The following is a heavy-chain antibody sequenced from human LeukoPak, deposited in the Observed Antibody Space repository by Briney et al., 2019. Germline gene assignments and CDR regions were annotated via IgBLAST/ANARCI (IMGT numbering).Heavy chain of an antibody. Sequence: PSETLSLTCTVSGGSSTSSGYYWGWIRQPPGKGLEWIGSIYYSGSTYYNPSLKSRVTISEDTSKNQFSLKLSSVTAADTAVYYCARGQYYYDSSGFDYWGQGTLVTVSS. CDR2: IYYSGST. V-gene: IGHV4-39*07. CDR1: GGSSTSSGYY. J-gene: IGHJ4*02. D-gene: IGHD3-22*01. CDR3: ARGQYYYDSSGFDY.